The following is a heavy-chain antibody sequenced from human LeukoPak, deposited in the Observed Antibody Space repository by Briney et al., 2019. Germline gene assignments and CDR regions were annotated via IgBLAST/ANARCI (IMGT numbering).Heavy chain of an antibody. CDR1: GGAISNYY. CDR2: IYYSGST. CDR3: ARAARGWPYFDY. Sequence: SETLSLTCTVSGGAISNYYWSWIRQPPGKGLEWIGYIYYSGSTNYNPSLKSRVTISVDTSKNQFSLRLGSVTAADTAVYYCARAARGWPYFDYWGQGTLVTVSS. V-gene: IGHV4-59*01. D-gene: IGHD6-19*01. J-gene: IGHJ4*02.